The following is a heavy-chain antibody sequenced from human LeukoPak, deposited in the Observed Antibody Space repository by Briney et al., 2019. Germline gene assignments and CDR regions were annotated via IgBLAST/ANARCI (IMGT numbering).Heavy chain of an antibody. V-gene: IGHV2-70*04. CDR1: GFSLSTSGMR. J-gene: IGHJ4*02. CDR2: IDWDDDK. Sequence: ESGPALVKPPETLTLTCTFSGFSLSTSGMRVSWIRQPPGKALEWLARIDWDDDKFYSTSLKTRLTISKDTSKDQVVLTMTNMDPVDTATYYCARIPSSGSRRGYYYFDYWGQGALVTVSS. CDR3: ARIPSSGSRRGYYYFDY. D-gene: IGHD3-10*01.